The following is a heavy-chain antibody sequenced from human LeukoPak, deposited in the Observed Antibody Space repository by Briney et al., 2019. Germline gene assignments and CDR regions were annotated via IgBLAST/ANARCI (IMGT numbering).Heavy chain of an antibody. CDR3: ARVAAAGTNWFDP. J-gene: IGHJ5*02. Sequence: KTGGSLRLSCAASGFTFSSYSMNWVRQAPGKGLEWVSSISSSSSYIYYADSVKGRFTISRDNAKNSLYLQMNSLRAEDTAVYYCARVAAAGTNWFDPWGQGTLVTVSS. V-gene: IGHV3-21*01. D-gene: IGHD6-13*01. CDR2: ISSSSSYI. CDR1: GFTFSSYS.